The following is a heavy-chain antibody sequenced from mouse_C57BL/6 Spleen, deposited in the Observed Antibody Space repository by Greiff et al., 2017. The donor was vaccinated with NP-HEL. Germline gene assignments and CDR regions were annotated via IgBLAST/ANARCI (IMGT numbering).Heavy chain of an antibody. CDR2: ISSGSSTI. CDR1: GFTFSDYG. V-gene: IGHV5-17*01. J-gene: IGHJ4*01. CDR3: ASRPLTGRDAMDY. Sequence: EVKVEESGGGLVKPGGSLKLSCAASGFTFSDYGMHWVRQAPEKGLEWVAYISSGSSTIYYADTVKGRFTISRDNAKNTLFLQMTSLRSEDTAMYYCASRPLTGRDAMDYWGQGTSVTVSS. D-gene: IGHD4-1*01.